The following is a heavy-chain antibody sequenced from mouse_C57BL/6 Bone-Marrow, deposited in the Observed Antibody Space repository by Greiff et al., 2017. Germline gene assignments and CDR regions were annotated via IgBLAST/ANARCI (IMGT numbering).Heavy chain of an antibody. CDR2: IDPEDGET. D-gene: IGHD1-1*01. V-gene: IGHV14-2*01. J-gene: IGHJ2*01. Sequence: VHVKQSGAELVKPGASVKLSCTASGFNIKDYYMHWVKQRTEQGLEWIGRIDPEDGETKYAPKFQGKAPITADTSTTTAYLQLSSLTPEDTAVYYCARDGSSYKCFDYWGQGTTLTVSS. CDR3: ARDGSSYKCFDY. CDR1: GFNIKDYY.